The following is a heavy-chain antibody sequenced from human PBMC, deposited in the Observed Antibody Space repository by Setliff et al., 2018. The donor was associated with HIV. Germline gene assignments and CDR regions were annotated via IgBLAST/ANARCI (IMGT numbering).Heavy chain of an antibody. CDR2: MNRDGSEK. CDR1: GFAFSFYA. D-gene: IGHD3-10*01. Sequence: PGGSLRLSCAASGFAFSFYAMNWVRQAPGKGLEYVAGMNRDGSEKGYADSVKGRFSISRDNAKNSLYLQMSSLRTEDTAVYFCARDPAFGAFDIWGQGTMVTVSS. V-gene: IGHV3-7*03. J-gene: IGHJ3*02. CDR3: ARDPAFGAFDI.